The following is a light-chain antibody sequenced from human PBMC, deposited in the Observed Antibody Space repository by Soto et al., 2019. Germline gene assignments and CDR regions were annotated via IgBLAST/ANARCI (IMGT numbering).Light chain of an antibody. V-gene: IGLV2-14*03. CDR1: SSDVGGFNY. CDR2: DVT. J-gene: IGLJ1*01. Sequence: LTQPASVSGSPGQSITISCTGTSSDVGGFNYVSWYQQHPGKAPKLMIYDVTNRPSGVSYRFSGSKSGNTASLTISGLQAEDEADYYCHSYTSSSTYVFGTGTKVTVL. CDR3: HSYTSSSTYV.